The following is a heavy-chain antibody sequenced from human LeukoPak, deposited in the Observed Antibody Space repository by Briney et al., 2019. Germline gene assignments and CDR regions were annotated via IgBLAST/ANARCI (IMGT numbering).Heavy chain of an antibody. CDR2: IRYDGSKI. D-gene: IGHD2-2*01. Sequence: PGRSLRLSCAAPGFTFSNYPMHWVRQAPGKGLEWVAFIRYDGSKIFYADSVKGRFTISRDNSKNSLYLLMNSLRTEDTAVYYCARGELPSTSRYAIDYWGQGTLVTVSS. CDR3: ARGELPSTSRYAIDY. CDR1: GFTFSNYP. J-gene: IGHJ4*02. V-gene: IGHV3-30*02.